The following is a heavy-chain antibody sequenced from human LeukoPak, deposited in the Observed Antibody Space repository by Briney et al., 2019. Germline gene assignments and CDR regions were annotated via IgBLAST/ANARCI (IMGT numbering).Heavy chain of an antibody. J-gene: IGHJ5*02. V-gene: IGHV1-46*01. Sequence: GASVKVSCKASGYSFTSNYIHWVRQAPGQGLEWMGMIYPRDGSTSYAQRFQDRVTVTRDTSTSTVHMELSGLRSEDTAVYYCARAQTLAAPFLDPWGQGTLVTVSS. CDR1: GYSFTSNY. D-gene: IGHD6-13*01. CDR3: ARAQTLAAPFLDP. CDR2: IYPRDGST.